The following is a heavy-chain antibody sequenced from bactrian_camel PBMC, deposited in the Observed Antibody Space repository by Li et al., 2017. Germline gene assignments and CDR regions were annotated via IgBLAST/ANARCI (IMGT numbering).Heavy chain of an antibody. CDR3: AADPREWVVAPEKTLFAH. V-gene: IGHV3S1*01. J-gene: IGHJ4*01. Sequence: HVQLVESGGGSALAGGSHRLSCAASGYTFNTYSWFRQAPGQEREGVAGLDDSGRTTYAKSVEGRFTISRDNYKNTLYLQMNSLKPEDTAMYYCAADPREWVVAPEKTLFAHWGQGTQVTVS. CDR1: GYTFNTY. CDR2: LDDSGRT. D-gene: IGHD3*01.